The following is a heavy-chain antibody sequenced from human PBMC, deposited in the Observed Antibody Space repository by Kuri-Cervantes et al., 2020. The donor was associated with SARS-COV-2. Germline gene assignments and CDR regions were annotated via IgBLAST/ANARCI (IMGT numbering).Heavy chain of an antibody. Sequence: GGSLRLSCAASGFTFDDYAMHWVRQAPGKGLEWVSGISWNSGSIGYADSVKGRFTISRDNAKNSLYLQMNSLRAEDTALYYCAKDISGYDLGDAFDIWGQGTMVTVSS. J-gene: IGHJ3*02. CDR3: AKDISGYDLGDAFDI. CDR1: GFTFDDYA. V-gene: IGHV3-9*01. D-gene: IGHD5-12*01. CDR2: ISWNSGSI.